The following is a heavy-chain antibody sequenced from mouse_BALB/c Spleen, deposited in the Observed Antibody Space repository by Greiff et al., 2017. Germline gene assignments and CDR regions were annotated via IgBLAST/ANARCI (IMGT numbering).Heavy chain of an antibody. J-gene: IGHJ3*01. Sequence: QVQLQQSGAELMKPGASVKISCKATGYTFSSYWIEWVKQRPGHGLEWIGEILPGSGSTNYNEKFKGKATFTADTSSNTAYMQLSSLTSEDSAVYYCARCGYYGSSFFAYWGQGTLVTVSA. CDR3: ARCGYYGSSFFAY. V-gene: IGHV1-9*01. D-gene: IGHD1-1*01. CDR2: ILPGSGST. CDR1: GYTFSSYW.